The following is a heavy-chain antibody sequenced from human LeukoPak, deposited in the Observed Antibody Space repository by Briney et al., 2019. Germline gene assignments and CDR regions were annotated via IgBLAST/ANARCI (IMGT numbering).Heavy chain of an antibody. CDR1: GGTFSSYA. CDR3: AREGGLCSTSCYTGNWFDP. Sequence: ASVKVSCKASGGTFSSYAISWVRQAPGQGLEWMGGIIPIFGTANYAQKFQGRVTITTDESTSTAYMELSSLRSEDTAVYYCAREGGLCSTSCYTGNWFDPWGQGTLVTVSS. V-gene: IGHV1-69*05. D-gene: IGHD2-2*02. J-gene: IGHJ5*02. CDR2: IIPIFGTA.